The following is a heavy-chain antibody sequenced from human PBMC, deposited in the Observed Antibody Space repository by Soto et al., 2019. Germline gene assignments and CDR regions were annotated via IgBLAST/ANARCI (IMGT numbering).Heavy chain of an antibody. Sequence: PGESLKISCKGSGYSFTSYWIGWVRQMPGKGLEWMGIIYPGDSDTRYSPSFQGQVTISADKSISTAYLQWSSLKASDTAMYYCARQITTVTIFRDDYYYYDGMDVWGQGTTVTGSS. CDR3: ARQITTVTIFRDDYYYYDGMDV. D-gene: IGHD4-4*01. J-gene: IGHJ6*02. CDR2: IYPGDSDT. V-gene: IGHV5-51*01. CDR1: GYSFTSYW.